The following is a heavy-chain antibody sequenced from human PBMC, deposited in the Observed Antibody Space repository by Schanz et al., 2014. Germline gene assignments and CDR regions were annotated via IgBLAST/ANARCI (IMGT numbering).Heavy chain of an antibody. D-gene: IGHD4-17*01. J-gene: IGHJ4*02. CDR3: ARDKYDYGAPRNSDS. CDR1: GFSFSTYA. CDR2: ISGRGDST. V-gene: IGHV3-23*04. Sequence: EVQLVESGGGLAQPGGSLRLSCAASGFSFSTYAMNWVRQAPGKGLEWVSLISGRGDSTHYADSVKGRFTISRDNSRKTLSLQMNSLRAEDTAVYYCARDKYDYGAPRNSDSWGQGTLVTVSS.